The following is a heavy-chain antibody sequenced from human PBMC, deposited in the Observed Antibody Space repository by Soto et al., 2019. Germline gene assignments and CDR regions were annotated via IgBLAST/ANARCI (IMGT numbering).Heavy chain of an antibody. CDR2: INAGNGNT. CDR1: GYTFTSYA. D-gene: IGHD3-22*01. CDR3: ARDPNFSDISGYYYVDYYYGKDV. Sequence: ASVKVSCKASGYTFTSYAMHWVRQAPGQRLEWMGWINAGNGNTKYSQKFQGRVTITRDTSASTAYMELSSLRSEDTAVYYCARDPNFSDISGYYYVDYYYGKDVWGQGTTVTVSS. J-gene: IGHJ6*02. V-gene: IGHV1-3*01.